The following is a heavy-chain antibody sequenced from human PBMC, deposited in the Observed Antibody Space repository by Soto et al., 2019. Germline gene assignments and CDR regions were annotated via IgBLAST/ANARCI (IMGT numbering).Heavy chain of an antibody. J-gene: IGHJ4*02. Sequence: EVQLVESGGGLVQPGRSLRLSFAASGFTFDDYAMHWVRQAPGKGLEWVSGISWNSGSIGYADSVKGRFTISRDNAKNSLYLQMNSLRAEDTALYYCAKDMGYSSGQTFDYWGQGTLVTVSS. CDR1: GFTFDDYA. V-gene: IGHV3-9*01. CDR2: ISWNSGSI. D-gene: IGHD6-19*01. CDR3: AKDMGYSSGQTFDY.